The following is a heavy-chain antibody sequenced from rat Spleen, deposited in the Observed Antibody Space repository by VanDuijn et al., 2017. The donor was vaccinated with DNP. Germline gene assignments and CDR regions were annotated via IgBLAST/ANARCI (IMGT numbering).Heavy chain of an antibody. CDR2: ITPDGSTT. V-gene: IGHV5-35*01. CDR3: SSGGPNMVQGNWFAY. Sequence: EVQLVESGGGLVQPGSPLKLSCAASGFTFSNNWLNWIRQAPGKGLEWVASITPDGSTTYYPDTVKGRFMISKDDARNTGYLQMNNLRSEDTAMYYCSSGGPNMVQGNWFAYWGQGTLVTVSS. J-gene: IGHJ3*01. CDR1: GFTFSNNW. D-gene: IGHD1-11*01.